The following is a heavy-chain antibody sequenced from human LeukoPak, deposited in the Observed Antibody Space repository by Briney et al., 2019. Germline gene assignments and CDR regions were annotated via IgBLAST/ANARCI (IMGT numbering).Heavy chain of an antibody. CDR1: GFTFRSYW. V-gene: IGHV3-74*01. CDR3: VRERNNFWSGHHSIFDS. D-gene: IGHD3-3*01. Sequence: GGSLRLSCAASGFTFRSYWMHWVRQAPGKGLVWVSRINSDEISTNYADSVQGRFTISRDNAKNTVYLQMNSLRVEDTAVYYCVRERNNFWSGHHSIFDSWGQGTPVTVSS. CDR2: INSDEIST. J-gene: IGHJ4*02.